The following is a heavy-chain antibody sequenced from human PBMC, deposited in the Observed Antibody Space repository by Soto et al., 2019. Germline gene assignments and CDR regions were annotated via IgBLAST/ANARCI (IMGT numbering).Heavy chain of an antibody. J-gene: IGHJ4*02. Sequence: SETLSLTCAVSGYSISSGYYWGWIRQPPGKGLEWIGSIYHSGSTYYNPSLKSRVTISVDTSKNQFSLKLSSVTAADTAVYYCARWEGYYDSSGYTVVDYFDYWGQGTLVTVSS. V-gene: IGHV4-38-2*01. CDR3: ARWEGYYDSSGYTVVDYFDY. CDR2: IYHSGST. D-gene: IGHD3-22*01. CDR1: GYSISSGYY.